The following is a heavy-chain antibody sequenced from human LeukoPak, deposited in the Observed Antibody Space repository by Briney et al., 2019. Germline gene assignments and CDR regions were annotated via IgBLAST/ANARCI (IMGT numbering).Heavy chain of an antibody. J-gene: IGHJ6*03. CDR1: GASTSSRY. D-gene: IGHD2-8*01. Sequence: SETLSLTCSASGASTSSRYWSWIRQFPGGTLEWIGHIYNAKNTKYNPSLTSRVTISVDTSKNQFSLKLSSVTAADTAVYYCARVNGVCYHCYYYYYYMDVWGKGTTVTVSS. CDR3: ARVNGVCYHCYYYYYYMDV. CDR2: IYNAKNT. V-gene: IGHV4-59*08.